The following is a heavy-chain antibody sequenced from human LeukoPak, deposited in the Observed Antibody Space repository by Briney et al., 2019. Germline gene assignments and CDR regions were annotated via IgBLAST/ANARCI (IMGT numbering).Heavy chain of an antibody. Sequence: GGSLRLSCAASGFTVSSNYMSWARQAPGKGLEWVSVIYSGGSTYYADSVKGRFTISRANSKNTLYLQMNSLRAEDTAVYYCARASVVPAAIGWFDPWGQGTLVTVSS. CDR2: IYSGGST. V-gene: IGHV3-66*02. J-gene: IGHJ5*02. D-gene: IGHD2-2*01. CDR3: ARASVVPAAIGWFDP. CDR1: GFTVSSNY.